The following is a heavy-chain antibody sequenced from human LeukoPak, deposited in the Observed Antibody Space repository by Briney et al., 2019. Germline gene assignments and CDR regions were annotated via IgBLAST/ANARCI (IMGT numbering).Heavy chain of an antibody. V-gene: IGHV4-59*01. Sequence: NPSETLSLTCTVSGGSISSYYWSWIRQPPGKGLEWIGYIYYSGSTNYNPSLKSRVTISVDTSKNQFSLKLSSVTAADTAVYYCARDLWFGAGRVFDIWGQGTMVTVSS. D-gene: IGHD3-10*01. CDR1: GGSISSYY. CDR2: IYYSGST. J-gene: IGHJ3*02. CDR3: ARDLWFGAGRVFDI.